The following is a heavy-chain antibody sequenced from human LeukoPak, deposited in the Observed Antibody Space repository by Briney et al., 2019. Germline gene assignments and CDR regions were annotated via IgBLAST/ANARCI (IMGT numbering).Heavy chain of an antibody. J-gene: IGHJ4*02. CDR2: ISGRSDDI. CDR1: GFTFGDYN. V-gene: IGHV3-21*04. Sequence: SGGSLRLSCVASGFTFGDYNMNWVRQAPGKGLEWVSSISGRSDDIYYADSVKGRFTISRRNTKNSLYLQMNSLRAEDTAVYYCAKDSSSWSRKFDYWGQGTLVTVSS. D-gene: IGHD6-13*01. CDR3: AKDSSSWSRKFDY.